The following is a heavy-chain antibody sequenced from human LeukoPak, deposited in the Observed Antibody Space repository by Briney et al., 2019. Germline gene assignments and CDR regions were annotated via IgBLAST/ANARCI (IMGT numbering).Heavy chain of an antibody. D-gene: IGHD2-15*01. V-gene: IGHV3-13*01. CDR1: GLTFSSYD. CDR3: ARRAGYCSGGSCLPDWYFDL. CDR2: IGTAGDT. J-gene: IGHJ2*01. Sequence: QPGGSLRLSCAASGLTFSSYDMHWVRQATGKGLEWVSAIGTAGDTYYPGSVKGRFTISRENAKNSLYLQMNSLRAGDTAVYYCARRAGYCSGGSCLPDWYFDLWGRGTLVTVSS.